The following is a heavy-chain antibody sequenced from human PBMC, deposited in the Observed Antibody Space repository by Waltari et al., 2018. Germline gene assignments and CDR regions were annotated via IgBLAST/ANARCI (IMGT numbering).Heavy chain of an antibody. CDR1: GDSISSGGYY. CDR3: ARGPSYFYDSSGYPNYYYGLDV. D-gene: IGHD3-22*01. Sequence: QVQLQESGPGLVKPLQTLSLTCTVSGDSISSGGYYWSWIRQHPGKGLQWIGYIYYSGRTSYNPSLKSLVTISLDTSNNQFSLKLSSVAAADTAVYYCARGPSYFYDSSGYPNYYYGLDVWGQGTTVTVSS. J-gene: IGHJ6*02. V-gene: IGHV4-31*01. CDR2: IYYSGRT.